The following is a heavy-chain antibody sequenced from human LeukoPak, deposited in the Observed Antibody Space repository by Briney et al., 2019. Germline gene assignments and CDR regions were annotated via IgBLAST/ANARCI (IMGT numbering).Heavy chain of an antibody. CDR2: INPNSGGT. Sequence: ASGKVSCKASGYTFTRYYMHWVRQAPGQGLEWMGWINPNSGGTNYAQRFQGRVTMTRDTSISTAYMELSRLRSDDTAVYYCARVAAAEYWFDPWGQGTLVTVSS. CDR1: GYTFTRYY. J-gene: IGHJ5*02. V-gene: IGHV1-2*02. CDR3: ARVAAAEYWFDP. D-gene: IGHD6-13*01.